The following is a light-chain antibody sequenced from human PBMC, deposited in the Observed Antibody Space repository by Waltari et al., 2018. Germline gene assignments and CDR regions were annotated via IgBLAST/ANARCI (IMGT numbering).Light chain of an antibody. V-gene: IGKV1-5*03. CDR1: QSISKW. Sequence: CRASQSISKWLAWYQQKPGKAPKLLIYKASTLESGVPSRFGGSGSGSEFTLTISSLQPEDFATYYCQQYNSYSLLSFGGGTKVEIK. J-gene: IGKJ4*01. CDR2: KAS. CDR3: QQYNSYSLLS.